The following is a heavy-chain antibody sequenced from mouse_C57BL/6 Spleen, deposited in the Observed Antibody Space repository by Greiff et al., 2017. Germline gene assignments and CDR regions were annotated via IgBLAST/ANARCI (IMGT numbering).Heavy chain of an antibody. CDR3: GVLITTVVATDY. CDR2: INPNNGGT. V-gene: IGHV1-22*01. J-gene: IGHJ2*01. CDR1: GYTFTDYN. D-gene: IGHD1-1*01. Sequence: VQLQQSGPELVKPGASVKMSCKASGYTFTDYNMHWVKQSHGKSLEWIGYINPNNGGTSYNQKFKGKATLTVNKSSSTAYMELRSLTSEDSAVYYCGVLITTVVATDYWGQGTTLTVSS.